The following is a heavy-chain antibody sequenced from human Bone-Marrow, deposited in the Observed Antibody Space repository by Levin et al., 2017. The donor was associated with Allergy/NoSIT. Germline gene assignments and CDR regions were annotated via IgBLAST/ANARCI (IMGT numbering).Heavy chain of an antibody. D-gene: IGHD6-19*01. Sequence: SETLSLTCTVSGDTITDYYWTWVRQSPGKGLEWIGYIYYSGSPKYNPSLKRRITISVDTSKKQVSLKLTSVTADDTAVYYCARQNSFGRYSSASYALDVWGQGTTVTVSS. J-gene: IGHJ6*02. CDR3: ARQNSFGRYSSASYALDV. CDR1: GDTITDYY. CDR2: IYYSGSP. V-gene: IGHV4-59*08.